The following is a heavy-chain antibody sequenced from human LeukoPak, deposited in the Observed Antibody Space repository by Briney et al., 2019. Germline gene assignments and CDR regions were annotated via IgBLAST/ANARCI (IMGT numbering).Heavy chain of an antibody. V-gene: IGHV1-2*02. D-gene: IGHD3-22*01. Sequence: ASVKVSCTASGSTFTGNNMHWVRQAPGQGLEWMGWINPNSGGTNYAQKFQGRVTMTRDTSISTAYMELSRLRSDDTAVYYCARVTYYYDSSGYLWGRRYYFDYWGQGTLVSVSS. CDR3: ARVTYYYDSSGYLWGRRYYFDY. J-gene: IGHJ4*02. CDR2: INPNSGGT. CDR1: GSTFTGNN.